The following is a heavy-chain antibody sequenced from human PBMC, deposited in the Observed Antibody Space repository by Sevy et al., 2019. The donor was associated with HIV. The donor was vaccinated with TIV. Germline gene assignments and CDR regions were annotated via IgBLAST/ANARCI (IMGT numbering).Heavy chain of an antibody. CDR2: IRDDGSDK. Sequence: GGSLRLSCTASGFTFSNFGMHWVRQVPGKGLEWVTFIRDDGSDKYYAASVKGRFTISRDDSKNTLYLQMDSLRAEDTAIYYCAKALAGPARRYFDYWGQGTLVTVSS. CDR1: GFTFSNFG. V-gene: IGHV3-30*02. D-gene: IGHD2-15*01. J-gene: IGHJ4*02. CDR3: AKALAGPARRYFDY.